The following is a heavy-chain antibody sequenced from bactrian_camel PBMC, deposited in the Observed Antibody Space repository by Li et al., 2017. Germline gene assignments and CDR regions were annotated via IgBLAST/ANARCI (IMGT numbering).Heavy chain of an antibody. D-gene: IGHD3*01. CDR2: IKSDSST. V-gene: IGHV3S55*01. Sequence: HVQLVESGGGSVRAGGSLRLSCTASGLTLDDHDMGWYRQAPECELVSTIKSDSSTYYADSVKGRFTIPRDNAKNTVYLQMNSLKPEDTAVYYCAADRGYGLDCDDGAGYWGQGTQVTVS. CDR1: GLTLDDHD. CDR3: AADRGYGLDCDDGAGY. J-gene: IGHJ6*01.